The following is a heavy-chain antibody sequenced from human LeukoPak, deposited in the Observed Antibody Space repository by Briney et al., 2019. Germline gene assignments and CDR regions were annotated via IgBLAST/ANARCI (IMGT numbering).Heavy chain of an antibody. V-gene: IGHV3-33*06. D-gene: IGHD1-26*01. Sequence: PGGSLRLSCAASGFTFSSYGMHWVRQAPGKGLEWVAVIWYDGSNKYYADSVKGRFTISRDNSKNTLYLQMNSLRAEDTAVCYCAKDFAQRVGAFDYWGQGTLVTVSS. CDR2: IWYDGSNK. J-gene: IGHJ4*02. CDR3: AKDFAQRVGAFDY. CDR1: GFTFSSYG.